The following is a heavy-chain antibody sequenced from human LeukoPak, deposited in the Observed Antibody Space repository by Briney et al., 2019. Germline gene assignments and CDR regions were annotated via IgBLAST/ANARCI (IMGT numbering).Heavy chain of an antibody. CDR2: INPNSGGT. J-gene: IGHJ4*02. D-gene: IGHD6-13*01. CDR3: ARWKGYSSSWYRYTHFDY. Sequence: ASVKVSCKASGYTFTGYYMHWVRQAPGQGLEWMGWINPNSGGTNYAQKFQGRVTVTRDTSISTAYMELSRLRSDDTAVYYCARWKGYSSSWYRYTHFDYWGQGTLVTVSS. V-gene: IGHV1-2*02. CDR1: GYTFTGYY.